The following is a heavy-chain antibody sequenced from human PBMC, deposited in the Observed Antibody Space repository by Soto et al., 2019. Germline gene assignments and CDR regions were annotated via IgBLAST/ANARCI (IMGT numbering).Heavy chain of an antibody. J-gene: IGHJ6*03. Sequence: SETLSLTCTVSGGSISSSSYYWGWIRQPPGKGLEWIGSIYYSGSTYYNPSLKSRVTISVDTSKNQFSLKLSSVTAADTAVYYCARGHSSSSYYYYYMDVWGKGTTVTVSS. CDR2: IYYSGST. V-gene: IGHV4-39*01. CDR3: ARGHSSSSYYYYYMDV. CDR1: GGSISSSSYY. D-gene: IGHD6-13*01.